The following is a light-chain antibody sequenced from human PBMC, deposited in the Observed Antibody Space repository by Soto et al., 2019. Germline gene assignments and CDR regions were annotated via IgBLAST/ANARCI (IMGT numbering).Light chain of an antibody. Sequence: DIQMTQSPSSLSASVGDRVTITCRASHSISSYLNWYQQKPGRAPKLLIHEATTLQPGVPSGFTGSGSGTDITLTISSLQHADFATYYCQQSFVTYRTFGQGTKVDIK. J-gene: IGKJ1*01. CDR2: EAT. CDR3: QQSFVTYRT. V-gene: IGKV1-39*01. CDR1: HSISSY.